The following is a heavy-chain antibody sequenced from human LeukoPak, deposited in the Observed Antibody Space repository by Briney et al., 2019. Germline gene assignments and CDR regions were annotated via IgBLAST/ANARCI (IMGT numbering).Heavy chain of an antibody. J-gene: IGHJ4*02. CDR2: IYSGGST. CDR1: GFTVSSNY. V-gene: IGHV3-53*01. CDR3: ARAGSGSYWRREQVSYFDY. D-gene: IGHD1-26*01. Sequence: PGGSLRLSCAASGFTVSSNYMSWVRQAPGKGLEWVSVIYSGGSTYYADSVKGRFTISRDNSRNTLYLQMNSLRAEDTAVYYCARAGSGSYWRREQVSYFDYWGQGTLVTVSS.